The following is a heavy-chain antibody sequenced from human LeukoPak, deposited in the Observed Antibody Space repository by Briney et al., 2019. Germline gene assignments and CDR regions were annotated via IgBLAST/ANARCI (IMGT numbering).Heavy chain of an antibody. J-gene: IGHJ4*02. Sequence: GESLKISCKGSGYSFPIYWIAWVRQMPGKGLEWMGIIYPDDSDTRYSPSFQGQVTISADKSISTAYLQWSSLKASDTAMYYCARRSYYDSGGYYYDFWGQGTLVTVSS. CDR3: ARRSYYDSGGYYYDF. CDR2: IYPDDSDT. CDR1: GYSFPIYW. D-gene: IGHD3-22*01. V-gene: IGHV5-51*01.